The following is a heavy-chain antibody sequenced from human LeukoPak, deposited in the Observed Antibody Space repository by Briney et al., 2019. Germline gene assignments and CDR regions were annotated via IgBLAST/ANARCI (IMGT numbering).Heavy chain of an antibody. Sequence: SETLSLACTVSGGSISSYYWGWIRQPAGKGLEWIGRIYTSGSTNYNPSLKSRVTMSVDTSKNQFSLKLSSVTAADTAVYYCASRSIYGDYSYWGQGTLVTASS. V-gene: IGHV4-4*07. J-gene: IGHJ4*02. CDR2: IYTSGST. D-gene: IGHD4-17*01. CDR1: GGSISSYY. CDR3: ASRSIYGDYSY.